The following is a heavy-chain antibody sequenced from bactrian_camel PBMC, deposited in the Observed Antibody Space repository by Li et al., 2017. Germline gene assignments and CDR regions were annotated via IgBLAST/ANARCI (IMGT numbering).Heavy chain of an antibody. J-gene: IGHJ4*01. Sequence: GGSVQSGGSLRLSCTASAFTFRRDAMMWVRQAQGKGLEWVSGINSAGITTYYQESMKGRSTISRDNAKNMVYLQVNSLKIDDTAMYYCANLDGHYWGQGTQVTVS. V-gene: IGHV3S40*01. CDR3: ANLDGHY. CDR1: AFTFRRDA. CDR2: INSAGITT.